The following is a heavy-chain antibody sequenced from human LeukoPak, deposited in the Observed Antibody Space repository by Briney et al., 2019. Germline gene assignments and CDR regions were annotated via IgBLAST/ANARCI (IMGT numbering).Heavy chain of an antibody. CDR2: ISYDGSDK. V-gene: IGHV3-30*18. D-gene: IGHD2-21*02. J-gene: IGHJ4*02. Sequence: GGSLRLSCAASGFTFSSYEMNWVRQAPGKGLEWVALISYDGSDKYYADSVKGRFTISRDNSKNTLYLQMNSLRAEDTAVYYCAKDISGGDCPDYWGQGTLVTVSS. CDR1: GFTFSSYE. CDR3: AKDISGGDCPDY.